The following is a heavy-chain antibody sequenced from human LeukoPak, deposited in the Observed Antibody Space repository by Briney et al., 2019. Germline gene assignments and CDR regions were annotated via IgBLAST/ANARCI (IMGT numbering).Heavy chain of an antibody. D-gene: IGHD3-10*01. CDR2: ISAYNGNT. Sequence: AASVKVSCKASGYTFTSYGISWVRRTPGQGLEWMGWISAYNGNTNYAQKLQGRVTMTTDTSTSTAYMELRSLRSDDTAVYYCARDLESGSPIDYWGQGTLVTVSS. J-gene: IGHJ4*02. CDR3: ARDLESGSPIDY. CDR1: GYTFTSYG. V-gene: IGHV1-18*01.